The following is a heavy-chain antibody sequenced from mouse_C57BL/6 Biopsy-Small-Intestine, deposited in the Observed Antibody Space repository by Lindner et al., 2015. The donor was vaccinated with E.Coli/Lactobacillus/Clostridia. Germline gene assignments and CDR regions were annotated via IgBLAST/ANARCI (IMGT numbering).Heavy chain of an antibody. CDR2: INPYYGST. Sequence: VQLQESGPELVKPGASVKISCKASGYSFTGYNMNWVKQSHGKSLEWIGNINPYYGSTSYNQKFKGKATLTVDKSSSTAYMQLNSLTSEDSAVYYCARPNYYGTYFDYWGQGTTLTVSS. J-gene: IGHJ2*01. V-gene: IGHV1-39*01. D-gene: IGHD2-1*01. CDR1: GYSFTGYN. CDR3: ARPNYYGTYFDY.